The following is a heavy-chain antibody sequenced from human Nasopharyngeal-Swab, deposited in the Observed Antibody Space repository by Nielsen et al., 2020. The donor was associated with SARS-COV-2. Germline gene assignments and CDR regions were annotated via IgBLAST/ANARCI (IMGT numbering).Heavy chain of an antibody. CDR2: VNQDGSRT. Sequence: GESLKISCVGSGYSFSSYWMHWVRQAPGKGLVWVSRVNQDGSRTDYADSVRGRFTISRDNAKNTVYLQMNSLRVEDTAVYYCVKHQGSSSDQWGQGTLVTVSS. CDR3: VKHQGSSSDQ. V-gene: IGHV3-74*01. J-gene: IGHJ4*02. CDR1: GYSFSSYW.